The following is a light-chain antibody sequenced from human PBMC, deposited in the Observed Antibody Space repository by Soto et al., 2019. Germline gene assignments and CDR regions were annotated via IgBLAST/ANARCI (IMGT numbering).Light chain of an antibody. CDR1: QSISSY. Sequence: DIQMTQSPSSLSASVGDRVTITCRASQSISSYLNWYQQXXXXAPKLLIYAASSLQSGVPSRFSGSGSGTDFTLTISSLQPEDFATYYCQQSYSTPLYTFGQGTKLEIK. V-gene: IGKV1-39*01. J-gene: IGKJ2*01. CDR2: AAS. CDR3: QQSYSTPLYT.